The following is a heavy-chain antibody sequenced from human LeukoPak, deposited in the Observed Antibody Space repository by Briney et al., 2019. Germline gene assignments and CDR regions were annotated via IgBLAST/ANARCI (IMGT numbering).Heavy chain of an antibody. CDR1: GGSISSYY. V-gene: IGHV4-59*01. D-gene: IGHD6-13*01. Sequence: PSETLSLTCTVSGGSISSYYWSWIRQPPGKGLEWIGYIYYSGSTNYNPSLKSRVTISVDTSKNQFSLKLSSVTAADTAVYYCARDGDCSSWAFDYWGQGTLVTVSS. J-gene: IGHJ4*02. CDR3: ARDGDCSSWAFDY. CDR2: IYYSGST.